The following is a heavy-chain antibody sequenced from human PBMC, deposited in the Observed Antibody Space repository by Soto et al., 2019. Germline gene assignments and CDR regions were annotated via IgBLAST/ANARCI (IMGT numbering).Heavy chain of an antibody. J-gene: IGHJ3*02. D-gene: IGHD6-25*01. CDR3: AGGEGSSGYSTFDM. Sequence: GSLRLSCADSGLTISRYEMNWVRQAPGKGLEWVSKITKSGNHIYYADSVKGRFTISRDSAKNSLYLQMNSLRAEDTALYYCAGGEGSSGYSTFDMWGQGTRVTVSS. V-gene: IGHV3-48*03. CDR2: ITKSGNHI. CDR1: GLTISRYE.